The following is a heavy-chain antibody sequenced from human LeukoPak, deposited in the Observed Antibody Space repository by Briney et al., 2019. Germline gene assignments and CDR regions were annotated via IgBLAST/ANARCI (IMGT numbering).Heavy chain of an antibody. CDR3: TREARVGNWFDP. D-gene: IGHD2-2*01. V-gene: IGHV1-2*02. CDR2: INPDNGGT. Sequence: ASVTVSCKASGYTFTDYYIHWARQAPGQGLAWMGWINPDNGGTNYAQKFQGRVTMTRDTSIRTVYMDLSRLRSDDTAVFYCTREARVGNWFDPWGQGTQVTVSS. J-gene: IGHJ5*02. CDR1: GYTFTDYY.